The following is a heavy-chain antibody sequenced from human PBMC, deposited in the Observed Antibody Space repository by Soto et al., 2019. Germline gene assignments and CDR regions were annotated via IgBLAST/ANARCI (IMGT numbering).Heavy chain of an antibody. CDR3: ATEGVSVPAGTFEY. D-gene: IGHD2-2*01. V-gene: IGHV1-69*10. CDR2: IIPILRSV. J-gene: IGHJ4*02. Sequence: SVKVSCKASGDTLGSFAFSWVRQAPGQGLEWLGGIIPILRSVSHAQRFQGRLTITADESSRTVFMELSRLTSEDTADYYCATEGVSVPAGTFEYWGQGTLVTVSS. CDR1: GDTLGSFA.